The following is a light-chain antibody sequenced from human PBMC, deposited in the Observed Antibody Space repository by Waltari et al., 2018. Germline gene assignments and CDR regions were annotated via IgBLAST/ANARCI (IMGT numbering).Light chain of an antibody. J-gene: IGKJ4*01. CDR2: DAS. CDR3: QQRSNWPPVLT. V-gene: IGKV3-11*01. Sequence: IVLTQSPATLSLSPGARATLSCRASQSVSSYLAWYQQKPGQAPRLLLYDASNRATGIPARFSGSGSGTDFTLTISSLEPEDFAVYYCQQRSNWPPVLTFGGGTKVEIK. CDR1: QSVSSY.